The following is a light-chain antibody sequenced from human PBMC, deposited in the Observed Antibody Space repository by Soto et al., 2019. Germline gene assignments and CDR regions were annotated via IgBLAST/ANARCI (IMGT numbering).Light chain of an antibody. Sequence: EIVMTQSPASLSVPPGERATLSCRASQSVSSNFAWYLQKPGQAPRLLIYGASSRATGIPDRFSGSGSGTDFTLTISRLEPEDFAVYYCQQYGSSPHTFGGGTKVDIK. V-gene: IGKV3-20*01. J-gene: IGKJ4*01. CDR3: QQYGSSPHT. CDR1: QSVSSN. CDR2: GAS.